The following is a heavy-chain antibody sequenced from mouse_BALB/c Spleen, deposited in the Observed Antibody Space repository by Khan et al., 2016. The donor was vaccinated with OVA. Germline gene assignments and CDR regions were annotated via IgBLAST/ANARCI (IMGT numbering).Heavy chain of an antibody. J-gene: IGHJ3*01. CDR3: TRGGVGKRFAY. CDR1: GYTFTDFT. CDR2: ISTYYGDA. V-gene: IGHV1S137*01. D-gene: IGHD1-1*02. Sequence: QVQLQQSGAELVRPGVSVKISCKGSGYTFTDFTMHWVKQSHAKSLEWIGVISTYYGDATYNQKFKGKATMTVDNASSTAYMELDRLTSEDSAIYYCTRGGVGKRFAYWGQGTLVTVSA.